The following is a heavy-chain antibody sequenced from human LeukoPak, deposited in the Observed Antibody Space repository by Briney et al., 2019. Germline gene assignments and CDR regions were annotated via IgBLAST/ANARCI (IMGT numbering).Heavy chain of an antibody. V-gene: IGHV4-61*05. CDR3: ARGAIDYSSPDYYYYMDV. Sequence: SETLSLTCTVSGGSISSSNYYWGCIRQPPGKGLEWIGYIYYSGSTNYNPSLKSRVTISVDTSKNQFSLKLSSVTAADTAVYYCARGAIDYSSPDYYYYMDVWGKGTTVTVSS. D-gene: IGHD4-11*01. J-gene: IGHJ6*03. CDR2: IYYSGST. CDR1: GGSISSSNYY.